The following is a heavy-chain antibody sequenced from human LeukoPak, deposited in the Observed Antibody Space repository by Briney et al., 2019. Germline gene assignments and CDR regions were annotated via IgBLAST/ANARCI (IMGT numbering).Heavy chain of an antibody. CDR2: ISAYNGNT. V-gene: IGHV1-18*01. Sequence: ASVKVSCKASGYTFTSYGISWVQQAPGQGLEWMGWISAYNGNTNYAQKLQGRVTMTTDTSTSTAYMELRSLRSDDTAVYYCARPIVVVPAAIPLGMDVWGQGTTVTVSS. CDR1: GYTFTSYG. D-gene: IGHD2-2*01. CDR3: ARPIVVVPAAIPLGMDV. J-gene: IGHJ6*02.